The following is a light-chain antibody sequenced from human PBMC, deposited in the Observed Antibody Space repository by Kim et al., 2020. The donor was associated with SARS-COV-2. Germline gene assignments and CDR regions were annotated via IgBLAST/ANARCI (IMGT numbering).Light chain of an antibody. CDR2: YRSDSDK. CDR3: AIWYSSSAV. V-gene: IGLV5-39*01. CDR1: SGINVGTYK. Sequence: FTCTLRSGINVGTYKIFWYQQKPGSLPRYLLGYRSDSDKHQGSGVPSRFSGSKDASANAGLLLISGLQSEDEADYYCAIWYSSSAVFGGGTQLTVL. J-gene: IGLJ2*01.